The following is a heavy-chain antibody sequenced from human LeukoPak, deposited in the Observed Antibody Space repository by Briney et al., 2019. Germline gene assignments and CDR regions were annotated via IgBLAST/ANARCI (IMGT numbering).Heavy chain of an antibody. CDR2: IIPIFGTA. CDR1: GGTFSSYA. V-gene: IGHV1-69*06. CDR3: ARSYYDYVWGSYRYSYYFDY. D-gene: IGHD3-16*02. J-gene: IGHJ4*02. Sequence: SVKVSCKASGGTFSSYAISWVRQAPGQGLEWMGGIIPIFGTANYAQKFQGRVTITADKSTSTAYMELSSLRSEDTAVYYCARSYYDYVWGSYRYSYYFDYWGQGTLVTVSS.